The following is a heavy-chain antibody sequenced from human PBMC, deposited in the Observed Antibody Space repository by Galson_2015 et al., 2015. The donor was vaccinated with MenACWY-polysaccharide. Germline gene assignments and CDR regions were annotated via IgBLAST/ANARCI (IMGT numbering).Heavy chain of an antibody. CDR3: ARVPGSWYSDY. D-gene: IGHD6-13*01. J-gene: IGHJ4*02. Sequence: SLRLSCAASGFTFSSYWMHWVRQAPGKGLVWVSRINGDGGTTNYADSVKGRFTISRDNAKNTLYLQMSSLRAEDTAVYYCARVPGSWYSDYWGQGTLVTVSS. CDR2: INGDGGTT. CDR1: GFTFSSYW. V-gene: IGHV3-74*01.